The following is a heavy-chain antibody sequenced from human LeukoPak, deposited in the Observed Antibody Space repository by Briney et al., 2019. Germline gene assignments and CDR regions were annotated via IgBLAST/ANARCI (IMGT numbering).Heavy chain of an antibody. CDR3: AKDHCSNGVCSGLDP. J-gene: IGHJ5*02. D-gene: IGHD2-8*01. V-gene: IGHV3-66*01. CDR1: GFTVSSNY. Sequence: GGSLRLSCAASGFTVSSNYMSWVRQAPGKGLEWVSVIYSGGRTYYADAVKGRFTISRDNSKNTLYLQMNSLRAEDTAVYYCAKDHCSNGVCSGLDPWGQGTLVTVSS. CDR2: IYSGGRT.